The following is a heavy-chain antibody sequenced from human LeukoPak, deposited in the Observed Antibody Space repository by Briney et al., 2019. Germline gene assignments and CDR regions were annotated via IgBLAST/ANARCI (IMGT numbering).Heavy chain of an antibody. CDR1: GFTFSNAW. J-gene: IGHJ6*03. CDR3: AKDRGSGSYYNVRYYYMDV. CDR2: ISGSGGRT. D-gene: IGHD3-10*01. V-gene: IGHV3-23*01. Sequence: GGSLRLSCAASGFTFSNAWMSWVRQAPGKGLEWVSVISGSGGRTYYADSVKGRFTISRDNSKNTLYLQMNSLRAEDTAVYYCAKDRGSGSYYNVRYYYMDVWGKGTTVTVSS.